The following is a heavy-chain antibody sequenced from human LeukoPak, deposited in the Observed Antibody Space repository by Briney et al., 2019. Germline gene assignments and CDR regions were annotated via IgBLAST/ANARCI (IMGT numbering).Heavy chain of an antibody. CDR2: IKQDGSEK. J-gene: IGHJ4*02. CDR1: GFTFRSYW. CDR3: AFDSSGYSEDFDY. Sequence: PGGSLRLSCAASGFTFRSYWMSWVRQAPGKGLEWVANIKQDGSEKYYVDSVKGRFTISRDNAKNSLYLQMNSLRAEDTAVYYCAFDSSGYSEDFDYWGQGTVVTVSS. D-gene: IGHD3-22*01. V-gene: IGHV3-7*01.